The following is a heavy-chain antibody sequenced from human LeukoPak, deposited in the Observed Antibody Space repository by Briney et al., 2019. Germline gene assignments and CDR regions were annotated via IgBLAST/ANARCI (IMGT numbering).Heavy chain of an antibody. V-gene: IGHV1-8*01. Sequence: ASVKVSCKASGYTFSSYDINWVRQATGQGLELMGWMNPNSGNTGYAQKVQGRLIMTTNTSISTAYMELSSLTSEDTAMYYCARGRNERDLRLLLYWGQGTLVTVSS. CDR2: MNPNSGNT. CDR3: ARGRNERDLRLLLY. D-gene: IGHD3-16*01. J-gene: IGHJ4*02. CDR1: GYTFSSYD.